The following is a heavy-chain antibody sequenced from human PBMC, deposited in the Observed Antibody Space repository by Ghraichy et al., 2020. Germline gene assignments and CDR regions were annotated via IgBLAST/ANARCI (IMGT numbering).Heavy chain of an antibody. CDR2: INNDGSDT. CDR3: ARDTPHNAFDP. Sequence: GESLNISCAASGFTFKAYWMHWVRQAPGKGLVWVSRINNDGSDTTYADSVKGRFTVSRDNAENTIFLQMNSLRAEDTAVYYCARDTPHNAFDPWGQGTLVTVSS. J-gene: IGHJ5*02. CDR1: GFTFKAYW. V-gene: IGHV3-74*01.